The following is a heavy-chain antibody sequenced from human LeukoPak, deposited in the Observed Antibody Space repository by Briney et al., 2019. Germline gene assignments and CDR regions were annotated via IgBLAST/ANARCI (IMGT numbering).Heavy chain of an antibody. V-gene: IGHV3-23*01. Sequence: GGSLRLSCAASGFTFSDYAMTWVRQAPGKGLEWVAAISGSGDTTYYAESAKGRFTISRDNSKNTLYMQMNSLRAEDTAVYFCAKKTAAARYFDYWGQGTPVTVSS. CDR2: ISGSGDTT. D-gene: IGHD2-2*01. J-gene: IGHJ4*02. CDR3: AKKTAAARYFDY. CDR1: GFTFSDYA.